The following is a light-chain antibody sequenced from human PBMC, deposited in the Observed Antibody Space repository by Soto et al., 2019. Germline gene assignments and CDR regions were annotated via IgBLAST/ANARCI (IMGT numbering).Light chain of an antibody. Sequence: QSALTQPASVSGSPGQSITISCTGTSSDVGAYNYVSWYQQHPGKAPKLMIYEVSNRPSGVSNRFSGSKFGNTASLTISGLQAEDEADYYCSSYTRSNTLVIFGGGTKSPS. CDR1: SSDVGAYNY. CDR2: EVS. J-gene: IGLJ2*01. CDR3: SSYTRSNTLVI. V-gene: IGLV2-14*01.